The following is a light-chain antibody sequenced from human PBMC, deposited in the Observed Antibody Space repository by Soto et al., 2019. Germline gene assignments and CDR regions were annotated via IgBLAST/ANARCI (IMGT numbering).Light chain of an antibody. CDR1: SGHSRYT. J-gene: IGLJ3*02. Sequence: QPVLTQSPSASASLGASGNLTCTLSSGHSRYTIAWHQQLAEKCPRFLMKVNSDGSHSKGDGIPERFSGSSSGAERFLIISSLQSEDEADYYCQTWGPANWVFGGGTKVIVL. CDR2: VNSDGSH. CDR3: QTWGPANWV. V-gene: IGLV4-69*01.